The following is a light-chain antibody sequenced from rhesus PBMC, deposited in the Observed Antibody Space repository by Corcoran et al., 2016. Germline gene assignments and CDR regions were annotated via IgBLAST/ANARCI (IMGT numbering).Light chain of an antibody. J-gene: IGKJ4*01. CDR2: YAS. CDR1: QSVGST. CDR3: QKYNDWPT. V-gene: IGKV3-42*02. Sequence: PGERATLSCRASQSVGSTLAWYQQKPGQAPRLLIYYASSRATGIPDRFSGNGSGTEFTLTLSSLEPEDVGVYYCQKYNDWPTFGGGTKVEIK.